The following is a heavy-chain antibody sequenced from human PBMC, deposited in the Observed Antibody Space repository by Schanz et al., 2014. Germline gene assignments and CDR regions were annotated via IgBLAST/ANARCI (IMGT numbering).Heavy chain of an antibody. CDR2: ISVYTGNT. J-gene: IGHJ4*02. D-gene: IGHD6-19*01. Sequence: QVQLVQSGAEVKKPGASVRVSCKASGYTFTTYAMSWVRQAPGQGLEWVGWISVYTGNTKYGQKVQGRVTMTADTSTNTAYMELRSLRSDDTAVYYCAIIGVMVAVAGTRADYWGQGTLVTVSS. CDR3: AIIGVMVAVAGTRADY. V-gene: IGHV1-18*01. CDR1: GYTFTTYA.